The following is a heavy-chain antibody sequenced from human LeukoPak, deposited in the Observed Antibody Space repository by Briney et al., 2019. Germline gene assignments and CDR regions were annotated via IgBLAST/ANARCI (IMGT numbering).Heavy chain of an antibody. CDR2: ISGSGGST. Sequence: PGGSLRLPCAASGFTFSSYAMSWVRQAPGKGLEWVSAISGSGGSTYYAGSVKGRFTISRDNAKNSLYLQMNSLRAEDTAVYYCARARSSTSPNPFDYWGQGTLVTVSS. J-gene: IGHJ4*02. V-gene: IGHV3-23*01. CDR3: ARARSSTSPNPFDY. D-gene: IGHD2-2*01. CDR1: GFTFSSYA.